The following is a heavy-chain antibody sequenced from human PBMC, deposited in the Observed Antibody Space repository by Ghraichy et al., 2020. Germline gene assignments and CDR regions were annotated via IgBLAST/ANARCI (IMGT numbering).Heavy chain of an antibody. D-gene: IGHD6-13*01. CDR1: GFTFSSYV. CDR2: ISYDGSNK. CDR3: AKDDEAYSSNYYYGMDV. V-gene: IGHV3-30*18. J-gene: IGHJ6*02. Sequence: GVSLRLSCAASGFTFSSYVMHWVRQGPGKGLEWVAVISYDGSNKIYADSVKGRFTISRDNSKSTLYLQMNSLRADDTAVYYCAKDDEAYSSNYYYGMDVWGQGTTVTVSS.